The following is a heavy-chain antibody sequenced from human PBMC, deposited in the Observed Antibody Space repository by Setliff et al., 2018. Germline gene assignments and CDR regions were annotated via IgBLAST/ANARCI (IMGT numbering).Heavy chain of an antibody. D-gene: IGHD6-13*01. CDR3: ARDSRPSSSWYLSDAFDI. V-gene: IGHV1-18*01. CDR1: GGTFSSYA. CDR2: ISAYNGNT. J-gene: IGHJ3*02. Sequence: GASVKVSCKASGGTFSSYAISWVRQAPGQGLEWMGWISAYNGNTNYAQKLQGRVTMTTDTSTSTAYMELRSLRSDDTAVYYCARDSRPSSSWYLSDAFDIWGQGTMVTVSS.